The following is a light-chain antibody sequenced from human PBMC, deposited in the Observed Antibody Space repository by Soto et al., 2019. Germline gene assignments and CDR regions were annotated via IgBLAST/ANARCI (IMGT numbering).Light chain of an antibody. V-gene: IGLV2-11*01. CDR1: SSDVGGYNY. J-gene: IGLJ1*01. Sequence: QSALTQPRSVSGSPGQSVTISCTGTSSDVGGYNYVSWYQQHPGKAPKLIICDVSKRPPGVPDRFSGSKSGNTASLTISGLQAEDEADYYCCSYAGGPYVFGTGTKLTVL. CDR3: CSYAGGPYV. CDR2: DVS.